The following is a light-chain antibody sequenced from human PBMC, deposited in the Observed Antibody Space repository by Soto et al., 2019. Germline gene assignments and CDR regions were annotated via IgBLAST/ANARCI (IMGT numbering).Light chain of an antibody. CDR1: SGHSSYI. CDR3: ETWDTNTRV. Sequence: QLVLTQSSSASASLGSSVKLTCTLSSGHSSYIIAWHQQQPGKAPRYLMKLERSGSYNKGSGVPDRFSGSSSGADRYLTIANLHFEDEADYYCETWDTNTRVFGGGTKLTVL. V-gene: IGLV4-60*02. CDR2: LERSGSY. J-gene: IGLJ3*02.